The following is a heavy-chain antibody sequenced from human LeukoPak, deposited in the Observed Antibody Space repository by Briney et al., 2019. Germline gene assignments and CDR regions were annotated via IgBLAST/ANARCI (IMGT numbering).Heavy chain of an antibody. J-gene: IGHJ4*02. CDR3: AKRGRYYFDQ. Sequence: GGSLRLSCAASGFTFSSYAMSWVRQAPGKGLEWVSTITASGGTYYADSLKGRFTISRDTSKNTLYLQTNSLRAEDTAVYYCAKRGRYYFDQWGQGTLVTVSS. CDR2: ITASGGT. CDR1: GFTFSSYA. V-gene: IGHV3-23*01.